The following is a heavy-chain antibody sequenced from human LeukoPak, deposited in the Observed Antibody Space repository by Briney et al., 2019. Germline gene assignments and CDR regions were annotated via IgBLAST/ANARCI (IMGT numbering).Heavy chain of an antibody. CDR2: ISWSGDRM. V-gene: IGHV3-9*01. J-gene: IGHJ4*02. CDR3: AKDLGGSATTV. CDR1: GFTFEDHV. Sequence: GRSLRLSCAASGFTFEDHVMHWVRQAPGKGLEWVSSISWSGDRMGYADAVKGRFTISRDNAKNSLFLQMNSLRVDDKALYYCAKDLGGSATTVWGQGTLVTVSS. D-gene: IGHD2-2*01.